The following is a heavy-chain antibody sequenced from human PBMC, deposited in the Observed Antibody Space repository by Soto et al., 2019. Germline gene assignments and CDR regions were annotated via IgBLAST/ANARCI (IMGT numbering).Heavy chain of an antibody. CDR2: ISHDGGTK. J-gene: IGHJ4*02. CDR3: ARARDGGTYTYFDS. V-gene: IGHV3-30-3*01. CDR1: GFIFSSFG. D-gene: IGHD1-26*01. Sequence: GGSLRLSCKASGFIFSSFGLHWVRQAPGKGLELVSLISHDGGTKYYADSLRGRVSISRDNSENTLFLQINSLRPDDSAMYFCARARDGGTYTYFDSWGQGTLVTVSS.